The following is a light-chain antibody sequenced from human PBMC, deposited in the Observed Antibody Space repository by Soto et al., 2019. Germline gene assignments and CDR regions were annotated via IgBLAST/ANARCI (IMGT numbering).Light chain of an antibody. Sequence: EIVLTQSPGTLSLSPGERATLSCRASQSVSSSYLAWYQQKPGQAPRLLIYGASSRATGIPDRFSGSGSGTDFTLTISRLEPEDFAVYYCQQYGSSPRFTFGPGTTVHIK. CDR3: QQYGSSPRFT. V-gene: IGKV3-20*01. CDR1: QSVSSSY. CDR2: GAS. J-gene: IGKJ3*01.